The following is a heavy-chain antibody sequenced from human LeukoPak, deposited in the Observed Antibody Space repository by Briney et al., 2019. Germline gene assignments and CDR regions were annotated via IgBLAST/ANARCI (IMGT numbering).Heavy chain of an antibody. J-gene: IGHJ4*02. V-gene: IGHV3-48*01. CDR1: GFTFSSYE. Sequence: PGGSLRLSCAASGFTFSSYEMNWVRQAPGKGLEWVSYISSSSSTIYYADSVKGRFTISRDNAKNSLYLQMNSLRAEDTAVYYCARPADYYGLGSYSDYWGQGTLVTVSS. CDR2: ISSSSSTI. D-gene: IGHD3-10*01. CDR3: ARPADYYGLGSYSDY.